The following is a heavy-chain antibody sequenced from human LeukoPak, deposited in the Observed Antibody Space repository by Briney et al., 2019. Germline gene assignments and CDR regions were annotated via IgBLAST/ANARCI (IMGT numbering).Heavy chain of an antibody. J-gene: IGHJ4*02. CDR2: INHSGST. V-gene: IGHV4-34*01. Sequence: SETLSLTCAVYAGSFSGYYWSWIRQPPGKGLEWIGEINHSGSTNYNPSLKSRVTISVDTSKNQFSLKLSSVTAADTAVYYCARYVGYSSSYRSRPFDYWGQGTLVTVSS. D-gene: IGHD6-13*01. CDR3: ARYVGYSSSYRSRPFDY. CDR1: AGSFSGYY.